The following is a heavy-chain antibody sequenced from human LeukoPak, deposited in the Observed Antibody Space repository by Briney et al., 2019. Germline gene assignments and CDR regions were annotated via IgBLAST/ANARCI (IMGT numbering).Heavy chain of an antibody. CDR1: GYTFTSYA. V-gene: IGHV1-3*01. CDR3: ARRGVTTQYSFYAMAV. D-gene: IGHD2-21*02. CDR2: IDAGSGNT. J-gene: IGHJ6*02. Sequence: GASVKVSCKASGYTFTSYAVHWVRQAPGQRPEWMGWIDAGSGNTGCSQEFQGRVTITRDTSASTAYMELSSLTSEDTAVYYCARRGVTTQYSFYAMAVWGQGTTVTVSS.